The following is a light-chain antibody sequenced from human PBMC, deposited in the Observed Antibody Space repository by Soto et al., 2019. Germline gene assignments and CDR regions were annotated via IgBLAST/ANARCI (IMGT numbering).Light chain of an antibody. Sequence: DIQMTQSPSSLSASVGDRVTITCQASQDISNYLNWYQQRPGKAPKLLIYGASNLETGVTSRFRGGGSGTDFTFTISSLQPEDIATYYCQQYDNLPYTFGRGTKLEIK. V-gene: IGKV1-33*01. CDR3: QQYDNLPYT. J-gene: IGKJ2*01. CDR1: QDISNY. CDR2: GAS.